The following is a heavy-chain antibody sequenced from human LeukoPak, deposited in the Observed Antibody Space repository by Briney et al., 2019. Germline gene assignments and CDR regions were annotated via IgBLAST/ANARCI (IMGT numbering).Heavy chain of an antibody. J-gene: IGHJ1*01. CDR1: GGSISSYY. CDR2: IYYSGST. Sequence: KPSETLSLTCTVSGGSISSYYWGWIRQPPGKGLEWIGYIYYSGSTNYNPSLKSRVTISVDTSKNQFSLKLSSVTAADTAVYYCAREGNYYDSSGYLIPGYFQHGGQGTLVTVSS. D-gene: IGHD3-22*01. CDR3: AREGNYYDSSGYLIPGYFQH. V-gene: IGHV4-59*01.